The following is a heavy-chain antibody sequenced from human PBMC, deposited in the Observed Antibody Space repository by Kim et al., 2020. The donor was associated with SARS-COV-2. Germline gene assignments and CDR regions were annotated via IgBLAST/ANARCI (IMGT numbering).Heavy chain of an antibody. Sequence: GGSLRLSCAVSGGTFSNAWMSWVRQAPGKGLEWVGHIKSKVDGGTIYYAAPVKGRFIISRDDSRNTVYLQMNSLKSEDTAVYYCTTVFGYYFDSSYFDYWGQGTLVTVSS. V-gene: IGHV3-15*01. CDR2: IKSKVDGGTI. CDR3: TTVFGYYFDSSYFDY. J-gene: IGHJ4*02. D-gene: IGHD3-22*01. CDR1: GGTFSNAW.